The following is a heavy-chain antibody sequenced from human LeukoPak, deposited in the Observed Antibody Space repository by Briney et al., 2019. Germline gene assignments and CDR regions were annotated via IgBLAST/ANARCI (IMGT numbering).Heavy chain of an antibody. CDR3: AIRTAYGDYESDY. V-gene: IGHV1-2*06. D-gene: IGHD4-17*01. J-gene: IGHJ4*02. CDR2: INPNSGGT. CDR1: GYTFSGYY. Sequence: ATVKVSCKASGYTFSGYYMHWVRQAPGQGLEWMGRINPNSGGTNYAQKFQGRVTMTRDTSISAAYMELSSLRSEDTAVYYCAIRTAYGDYESDYWGQGTLVTVSS.